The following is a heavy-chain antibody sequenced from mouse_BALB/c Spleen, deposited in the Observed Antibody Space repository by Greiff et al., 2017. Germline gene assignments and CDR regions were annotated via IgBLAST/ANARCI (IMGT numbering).Heavy chain of an antibody. CDR2: SRNKANDYTT. CDR3: ARCGGAMDY. Sequence: EVQVVESGGGLVQPGGSLRLSCATSGFTFSDFYMEWVRQPPGKRLEWIAASRNKANDYTTEYRASVKGRFIVSRDTAQSILYLQMNALRAVDTAIYYCARCGGAMDYWGQGTSVTVSS. CDR1: GFTFSDFY. V-gene: IGHV7-1*02. J-gene: IGHJ4*01.